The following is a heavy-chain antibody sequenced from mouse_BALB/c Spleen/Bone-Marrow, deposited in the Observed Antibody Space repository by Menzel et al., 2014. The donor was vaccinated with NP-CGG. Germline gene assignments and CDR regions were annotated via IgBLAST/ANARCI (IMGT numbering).Heavy chain of an antibody. CDR3: ASGDVYFAY. CDR2: ISSGGSYT. CDR1: GFTFSSYA. V-gene: IGHV5-9-4*01. Sequence: EVQLVESGGGLVKPGGSLKLSCAASGFTFSSYAMSWVRQSPDKRLEWVAEISSGGSYTYYPDTVTGRFTISRDNAKNTLYLEMGSLRSEDTAMYYCASGDVYFAYWGQGTLVTVSA. J-gene: IGHJ3*01.